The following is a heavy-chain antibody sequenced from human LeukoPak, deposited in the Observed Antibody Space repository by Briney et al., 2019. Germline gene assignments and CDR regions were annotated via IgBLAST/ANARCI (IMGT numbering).Heavy chain of an antibody. V-gene: IGHV4-34*01. CDR3: ARSRPNYDILTGRFYYFDY. CDR2: INQSGST. J-gene: IGHJ4*02. CDR1: GGSFSGYY. Sequence: SETLSLTCAVYGGSFSGYYWSWIRQPPGKGLEWIGEINQSGSTNYNPSLKSRVTISVDTSKNQFSLKLSSVTAADTAVYYCARSRPNYDILTGRFYYFDYWGQGTLVTVSS. D-gene: IGHD3-9*01.